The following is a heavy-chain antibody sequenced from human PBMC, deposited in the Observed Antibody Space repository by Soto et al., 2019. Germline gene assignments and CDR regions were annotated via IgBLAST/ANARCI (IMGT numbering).Heavy chain of an antibody. D-gene: IGHD3-3*01. CDR1: GFSVSGDY. CDR2: NRGGTT. CDR3: ARATEWNALDI. Sequence: DVQLVETGGGLIQPGGSLRLSCAASGFSVSGDYMNWVRQGPGKGLEWVSVNRGGTTYYADSVRGRFTISRDDSENTLFLQMNSLRAADTDVDYCARATEWNALDIWGQGTMVTVSS. V-gene: IGHV3-53*02. J-gene: IGHJ3*02.